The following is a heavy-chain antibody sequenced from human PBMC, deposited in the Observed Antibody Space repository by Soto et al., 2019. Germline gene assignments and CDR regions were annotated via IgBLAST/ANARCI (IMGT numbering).Heavy chain of an antibody. CDR1: GGSIRSSDYY. V-gene: IGHV4-30-4*01. CDR2: IDYSGSA. D-gene: IGHD5-18*01. CDR3: ARELTGYSYGPGEVY. J-gene: IGHJ4*02. Sequence: SETLSLTCTVSGGSIRSSDYYWTWIRQPPGKGLELIGFIDYSGSAYHNPSLKSRLTLSVDTSKNQFSLTLGSMTAADTAVYFCARELTGYSYGPGEVYWGPGTLVTVSS.